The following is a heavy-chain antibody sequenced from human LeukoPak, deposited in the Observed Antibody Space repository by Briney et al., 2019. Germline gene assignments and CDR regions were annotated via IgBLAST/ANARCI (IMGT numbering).Heavy chain of an antibody. Sequence: GGSLRLSCAASGFTFDDYAMSWVRQAPGKGLEWVSAISGSGGSTYYADSVKGRFTISRDNSKNTLYLQMNSLRAEDTAVYYCAKDRRVRGANYYYYMDVWGKGTTVTISS. CDR2: ISGSGGST. CDR3: AKDRRVRGANYYYYMDV. CDR1: GFTFDDYA. D-gene: IGHD3-10*01. J-gene: IGHJ6*03. V-gene: IGHV3-23*01.